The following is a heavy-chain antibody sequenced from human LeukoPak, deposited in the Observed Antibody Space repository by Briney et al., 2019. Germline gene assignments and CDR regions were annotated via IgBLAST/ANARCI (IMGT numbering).Heavy chain of an antibody. D-gene: IGHD2-2*02. V-gene: IGHV4-4*09. Sequence: KASETLSHTCTVSGGSISSYYWSWIRQPPGKGLEWIGYIYTSGSAKNNASFKSRVTMSADTTKNQLSLKLSSVTAADTAVYYCARDLPPVVLPATIRDDAFDIWGQGTMVTVSS. CDR1: GGSISSYY. J-gene: IGHJ3*02. CDR3: ARDLPPVVLPATIRDDAFDI. CDR2: IYTSGSA.